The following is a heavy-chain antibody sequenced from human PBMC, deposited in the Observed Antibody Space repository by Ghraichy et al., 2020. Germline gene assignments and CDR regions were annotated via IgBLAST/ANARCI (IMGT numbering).Heavy chain of an antibody. V-gene: IGHV1-2*02. J-gene: IGHJ4*02. Sequence: ASVKVSCKASGYTFTGYYMHWVRQAPGQGLEWMGWINPNSGGTNYAQKFQGRVTMTRDTSISTAYMELSRLRSDDTAVYYCAKQQEMATLDFDYWGQGTLVTVSS. CDR1: GYTFTGYY. CDR3: AKQQEMATLDFDY. CDR2: INPNSGGT. D-gene: IGHD5-24*01.